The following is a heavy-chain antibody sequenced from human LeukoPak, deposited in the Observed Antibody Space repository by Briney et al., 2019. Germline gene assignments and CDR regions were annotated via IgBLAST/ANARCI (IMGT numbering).Heavy chain of an antibody. CDR1: GYTFDVYY. D-gene: IGHD2-8*01. J-gene: IGHJ6*02. CDR3: ARDTKSGYGMDV. Sequence: VASVKVSCKASGYTFDVYYIHWVRQAPGQGLEWMGWMNPNSGNTGYAQKFQGRVTMTRNTSISTAYMELSSLRSEDTAVYYCARDTKSGYGMDVWGQGTTVTVSS. V-gene: IGHV1-8*01. CDR2: MNPNSGNT.